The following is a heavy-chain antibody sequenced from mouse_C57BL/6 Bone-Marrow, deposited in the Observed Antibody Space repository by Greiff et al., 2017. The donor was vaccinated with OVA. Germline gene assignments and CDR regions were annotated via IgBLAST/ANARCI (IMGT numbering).Heavy chain of an antibody. CDR3: AMGYYGSSDWYFDV. D-gene: IGHD1-1*01. V-gene: IGHV5-17*01. Sequence: DVQLQESGGGLVKPGGSLKLSCAASGFTFSDYGMHWVRQAPEKGLEWVAYISSGSSTIYYADTVKGRFTITRDNAKNTLFLQMTSLRSEDTAMYYCAMGYYGSSDWYFDVWGTGTTVTVSS. CDR2: ISSGSSTI. J-gene: IGHJ1*03. CDR1: GFTFSDYG.